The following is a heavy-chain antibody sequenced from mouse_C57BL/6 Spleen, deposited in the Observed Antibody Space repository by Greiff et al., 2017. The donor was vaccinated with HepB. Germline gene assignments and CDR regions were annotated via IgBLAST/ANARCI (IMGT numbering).Heavy chain of an antibody. Sequence: VQLKASGGGLVKPGGSLKLSCAASGFTFSDYGMHWVRQAPEKGLEWVAYISSGSSTIYYADTVKGRFTISRDNAKNTLFLQMTSLRSEDTAMYYCARGDRDYYAMDYWGQGTSVTVSS. V-gene: IGHV5-17*01. CDR1: GFTFSDYG. J-gene: IGHJ4*01. D-gene: IGHD3-3*01. CDR3: ARGDRDYYAMDY. CDR2: ISSGSSTI.